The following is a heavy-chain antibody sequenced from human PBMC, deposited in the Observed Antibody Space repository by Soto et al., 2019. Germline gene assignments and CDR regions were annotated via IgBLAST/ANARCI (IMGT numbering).Heavy chain of an antibody. D-gene: IGHD2-2*01. CDR2: IWYDGSNK. CDR1: GFTFSSYG. Sequence: QVQLVESGGGVVQPGRFLRLSCAASGFTFSSYGMHWVRQAPGKGLEWVAVIWYDGSNKYYADSVKGRFTISRDNSKNTLYLQMNSLRAEDTAVYYCARDLVSRYCSSTSCPTGGDWFDPWGQGTLVTVSS. J-gene: IGHJ5*02. CDR3: ARDLVSRYCSSTSCPTGGDWFDP. V-gene: IGHV3-33*01.